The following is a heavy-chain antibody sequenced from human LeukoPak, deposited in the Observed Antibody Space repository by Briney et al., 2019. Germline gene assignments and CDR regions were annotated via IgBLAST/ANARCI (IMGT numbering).Heavy chain of an antibody. CDR2: ITGSGDTT. D-gene: IGHD3-9*01. CDR3: AKWGDYDILTGYYVSDF. J-gene: IGHJ4*02. CDR1: GFIFRNYA. Sequence: GGSLRLSCAASGFIFRNYAMSWVRQAPGKGLEWVSAITGSGDTTYYADSVKGRFTISRDNSKNTLYVEMNTLRAEDTTVYYCAKWGDYDILTGYYVSDFWGQGTLVTVSS. V-gene: IGHV3-23*01.